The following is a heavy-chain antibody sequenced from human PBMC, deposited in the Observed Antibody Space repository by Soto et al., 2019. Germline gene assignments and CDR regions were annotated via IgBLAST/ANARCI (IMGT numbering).Heavy chain of an antibody. D-gene: IGHD3-3*01. CDR2: ISTSGGVI. V-gene: IGHV3-48*03. J-gene: IGHJ6*02. CDR1: GFTFMNYE. CDR3: ARGLDSPDYYYYGMDV. Sequence: RLSCAASGFTFMNYEMNWVRQAPGKGLEWVSYISTSGGVIYYADSVKGRFTISRDKAKNSLYRQMNSLGAEDTALYYWARGLDSPDYYYYGMDVWGQGNKIT.